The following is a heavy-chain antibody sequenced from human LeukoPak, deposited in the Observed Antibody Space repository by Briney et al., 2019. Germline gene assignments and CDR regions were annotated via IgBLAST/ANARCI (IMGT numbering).Heavy chain of an antibody. CDR2: INPSGGST. J-gene: IGHJ4*02. Sequence: ASVKVSCKASGGTFSNYAISWVRQAPGQGLEWMGIINPSGGSTSYAQKFQGRVTMTRDMSTSTVYMELSSLRSEDTAVYYCAGAVAEHQFDYWGQGTLVTVSS. D-gene: IGHD6-19*01. V-gene: IGHV1-46*01. CDR3: AGAVAEHQFDY. CDR1: GGTFSNYA.